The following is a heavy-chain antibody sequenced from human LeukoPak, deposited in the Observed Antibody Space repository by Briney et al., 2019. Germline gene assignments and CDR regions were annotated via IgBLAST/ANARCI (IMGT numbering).Heavy chain of an antibody. CDR2: ISGSGGNT. Sequence: PGGTLRLSCAASGFTFSSYGMSWVRQAPGKGLEWVSAISGSGGNTYYADSVKGRFTISRDNSKNTLYLQMNSLRAEDTAVYYCAKDEMGTLTTYGSDFDYWGQGTLVTVSS. J-gene: IGHJ4*02. CDR3: AKDEMGTLTTYGSDFDY. CDR1: GFTFSSYG. V-gene: IGHV3-23*01. D-gene: IGHD4/OR15-4a*01.